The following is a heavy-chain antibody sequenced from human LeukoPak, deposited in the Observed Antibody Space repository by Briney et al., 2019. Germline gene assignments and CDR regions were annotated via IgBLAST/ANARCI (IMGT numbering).Heavy chain of an antibody. CDR2: IKQDGSEK. Sequence: PGGSLRLSCAASGFTFSSYWMSWVRQAPGKGLEWVADIKQDGSEKYYVDSVKGRFTISRDNAKNSLYLQMNSLRAEDTAVYYWAREGSFYAPWDYWGQGTLVTVSS. V-gene: IGHV3-7*01. CDR1: GFTFSSYW. D-gene: IGHD5/OR15-5a*01. CDR3: AREGSFYAPWDY. J-gene: IGHJ4*02.